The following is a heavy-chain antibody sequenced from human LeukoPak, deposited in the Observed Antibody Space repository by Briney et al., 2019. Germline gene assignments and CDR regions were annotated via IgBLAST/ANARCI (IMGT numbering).Heavy chain of an antibody. CDR3: AKGGLRGGTYNDDF. CDR2: ISGSGGNT. Sequence: PGGTLRLSCEASGFSFSIYGISWVRQAPGKGLEWVSGISGSGGNTYYAEALTGRFTVSRDNSENTLYLQMNSLRAEDTALYYCAKGGLRGGTYNDDFWGQGTLVTVSS. D-gene: IGHD3-16*01. J-gene: IGHJ4*02. CDR1: GFSFSIYG. V-gene: IGHV3-23*01.